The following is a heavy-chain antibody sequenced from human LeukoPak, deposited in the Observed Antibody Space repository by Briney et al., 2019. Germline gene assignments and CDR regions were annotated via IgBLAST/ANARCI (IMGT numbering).Heavy chain of an antibody. Sequence: GASLRLSCAASGFTFTTSVMTWVRQAPGKGLEWVSATSESDGSTFYADSVKGRFTVSRDNSQNTLYLEMNSLTAEDTAVYFCAKRSPAYYFDYWGQGILVTVSS. CDR3: AKRSPAYYFDY. V-gene: IGHV3-23*01. CDR2: TSESDGST. J-gene: IGHJ4*02. CDR1: GFTFTTSV. D-gene: IGHD1-26*01.